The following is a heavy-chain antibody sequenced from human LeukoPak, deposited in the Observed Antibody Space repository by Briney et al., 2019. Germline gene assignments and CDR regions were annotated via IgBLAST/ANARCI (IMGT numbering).Heavy chain of an antibody. V-gene: IGHV3-43*02. D-gene: IGHD6-13*01. Sequence: GGSLRLSCTASGFTFDDYAMRWVRQAPGKGLEWVSLISGDGGSTYYAGSVKGRFTISRDNSKSSLNLQMNSLRTEHTALYYCAKDLGTSSWYLPNFDYWGQGTLVTASS. CDR1: GFTFDDYA. CDR2: ISGDGGST. CDR3: AKDLGTSSWYLPNFDY. J-gene: IGHJ4*02.